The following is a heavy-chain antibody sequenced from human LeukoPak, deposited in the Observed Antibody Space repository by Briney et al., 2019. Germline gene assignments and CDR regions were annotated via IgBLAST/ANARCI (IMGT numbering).Heavy chain of an antibody. J-gene: IGHJ5*02. V-gene: IGHV1-69-2*01. CDR3: GVLAGEYGRPRMSWFGP. Sequence: GSTVKVSCKVSGYTFTDYYMHWVQQAPGKGLEWMGLVDPEDGETVYAERFQGRVTITADTSTDTTYMELGSLTSEDTAVYYCGVLAGEYGRPRMSWFGPWGQGTLVTVSS. D-gene: IGHD4-17*01. CDR2: VDPEDGET. CDR1: GYTFTDYY.